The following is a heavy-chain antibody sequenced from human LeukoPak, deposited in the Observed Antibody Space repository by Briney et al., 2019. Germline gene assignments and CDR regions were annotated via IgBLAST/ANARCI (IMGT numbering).Heavy chain of an antibody. V-gene: IGHV4-34*01. D-gene: IGHD6-19*01. Sequence: SETLSLTCAVYGGSFSGYYWSWIRQPPGKGLEWIGEINHSGSTNYNPSLKSRVTISVDTSKNQFSLKLSSVTAADTAVYHCARLYSSGWYRIDYWGQGTLVTVSS. CDR2: INHSGST. J-gene: IGHJ4*02. CDR1: GGSFSGYY. CDR3: ARLYSSGWYRIDY.